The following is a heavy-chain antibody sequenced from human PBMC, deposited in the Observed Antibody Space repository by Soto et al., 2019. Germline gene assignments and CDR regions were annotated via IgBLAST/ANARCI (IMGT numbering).Heavy chain of an antibody. CDR1: GFTFSNYW. D-gene: IGHD3-16*02. J-gene: IGHJ4*02. Sequence: EVQLVESGGGLVQPGGSLRLSCAASGFTFSNYWMNWVRQAPGKGLEWVANIKEDGSQTYHVDSVKGRFTISRDNAKSSLYLQMNSLRAEDTAMYYCARTRPGLYIDYWGQGTLVTVSS. V-gene: IGHV3-7*01. CDR2: IKEDGSQT. CDR3: ARTRPGLYIDY.